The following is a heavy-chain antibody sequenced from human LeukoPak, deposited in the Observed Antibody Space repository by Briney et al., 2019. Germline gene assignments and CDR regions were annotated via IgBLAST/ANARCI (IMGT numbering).Heavy chain of an antibody. V-gene: IGHV1-3*01. CDR2: INAGTGNR. Sequence: GASVKVSCKASGYTFSNYAIHWVRQAPGQRPEWMGWINAGTGNRKYSQKFQGRVSIARDTSASTAYMELSSLTSEDTALYYCARFDTALGFDYWGQGTLVTVSS. D-gene: IGHD2-2*02. J-gene: IGHJ4*02. CDR1: GYTFSNYA. CDR3: ARFDTALGFDY.